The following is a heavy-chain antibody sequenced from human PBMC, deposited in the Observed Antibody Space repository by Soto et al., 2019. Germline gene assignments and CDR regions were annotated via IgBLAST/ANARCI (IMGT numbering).Heavy chain of an antibody. V-gene: IGHV4-34*01. Sequence: SETLSLTCAVYGGSFSGYYWSWIRQPPGKGLEWIGEINHSGSTNYNPSLKSRVTISVDTSKNQFSLKLSSVTAADTAVYYCAREVRGYYYGSGSRPYYYYYMDVWGKGTTVTVSS. J-gene: IGHJ6*03. CDR3: AREVRGYYYGSGSRPYYYYYMDV. CDR1: GGSFSGYY. D-gene: IGHD3-10*01. CDR2: INHSGST.